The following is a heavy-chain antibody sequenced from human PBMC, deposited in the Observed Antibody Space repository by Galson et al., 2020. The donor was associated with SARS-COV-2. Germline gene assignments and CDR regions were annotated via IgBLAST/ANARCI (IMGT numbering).Heavy chain of an antibody. CDR2: ISNSGSYI. CDR1: EFPFSAYN. J-gene: IGHJ4*02. V-gene: IGHV3-21*01. Sequence: GGSLRLSCEVSEFPFSAYNMNWVRQAPGKGLEWVSSISNSGSYIYYADSVRGRFTISRDNTKNSLFLQMNSLRTEDTGVFYCLTGVVSGDDGGNHFDHWGQGTMVNVSS. CDR3: LTGVVSGDDGGNHFDH. D-gene: IGHD4-17*01.